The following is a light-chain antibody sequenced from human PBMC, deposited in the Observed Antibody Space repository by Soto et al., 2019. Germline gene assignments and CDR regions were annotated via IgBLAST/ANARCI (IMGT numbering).Light chain of an antibody. CDR1: QSVSNSY. CDR2: GAS. CDR3: QQYGSSPLLT. J-gene: IGKJ4*01. Sequence: EIVLTQSPGTLSLSPGERATLSCKARQSVSNSYLAWYQQKPGQAPRLLIYGASSRATGIPDRFSGSGSGTDFTLTISRLEPEDFAVYYCQQYGSSPLLTFGGGTKVEIK. V-gene: IGKV3-20*01.